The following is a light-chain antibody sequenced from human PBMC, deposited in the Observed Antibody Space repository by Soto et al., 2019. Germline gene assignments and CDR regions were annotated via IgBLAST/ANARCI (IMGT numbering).Light chain of an antibody. CDR2: GNS. CDR3: QSYDSSLSGSY. V-gene: IGLV1-40*01. Sequence: SVLTQPPSVSGAPGQRVTISCTGSSSNIGAGYDVHWYQQLPGTAPKLLIYGNSNRPSGVPDRFSGSKSGTSASLAITGLQAEDEADYYRQSYDSSLSGSYFGTGTKLTVL. CDR1: SSNIGAGYD. J-gene: IGLJ1*01.